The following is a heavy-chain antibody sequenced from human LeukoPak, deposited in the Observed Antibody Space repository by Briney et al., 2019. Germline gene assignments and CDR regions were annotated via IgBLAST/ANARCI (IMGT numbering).Heavy chain of an antibody. CDR1: GGSISSYY. CDR2: IYTSGST. CDR3: ARLYVDTAMVPNLNYYYGMDV. V-gene: IGHV4-4*07. D-gene: IGHD5-18*01. J-gene: IGHJ6*02. Sequence: PSETLSLTCTVSGGSISSYYWSWIRQPAGKGLEWIGRIYTSGSTNYNPSLKSRVTMSVDTPKNQFSLKLSSVTAADTAVYYCARLYVDTAMVPNLNYYYGMDVWGQGTTVTVSS.